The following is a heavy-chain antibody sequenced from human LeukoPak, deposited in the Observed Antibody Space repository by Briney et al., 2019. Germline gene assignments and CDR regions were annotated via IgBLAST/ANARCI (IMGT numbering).Heavy chain of an antibody. CDR1: GGSISSSSYY. CDR2: IYYSGST. Sequence: SETLSLTCTVSGGSISSSSYYWGWIRQPPGKGLEWIGSIYYSGSTYYNPSLKSRVTISVDTSKNQVSLKLNSVTAADTAIYYCARGSYGWFDPWGQGTLVTVSS. D-gene: IGHD1-26*01. CDR3: ARGSYGWFDP. J-gene: IGHJ5*02. V-gene: IGHV4-39*07.